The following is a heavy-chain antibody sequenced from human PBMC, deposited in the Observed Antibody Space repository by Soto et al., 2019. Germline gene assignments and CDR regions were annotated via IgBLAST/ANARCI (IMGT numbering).Heavy chain of an antibody. Sequence: GGSLSLSCAASGFTVSSNYMSWVRQAPGKGLEWVSVIYSGGSTYYADSVKGRFTISRDNSKNTLYLQMNSLRAEDTAVYYCARGGYGSGSFYYYGMDVWGQGTTVTVSS. CDR3: ARGGYGSGSFYYYGMDV. J-gene: IGHJ6*02. V-gene: IGHV3-53*01. CDR1: GFTVSSNY. D-gene: IGHD3-10*01. CDR2: IYSGGST.